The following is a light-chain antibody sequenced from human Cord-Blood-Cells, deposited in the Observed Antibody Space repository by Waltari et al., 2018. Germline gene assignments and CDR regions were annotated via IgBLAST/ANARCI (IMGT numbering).Light chain of an antibody. Sequence: QSALTQPASVSGSPGQSITISCTGTSSDVGGYNYVSWYQQHPGNAPKLMIYDVSNRPSGVSNRFSGSKSGNTASLTISGLQAEYEADYYCSSYTSSSTLLYVFGTGTKVTVL. CDR1: SSDVGGYNY. J-gene: IGLJ1*01. CDR2: DVS. V-gene: IGLV2-14*03. CDR3: SSYTSSSTLLYV.